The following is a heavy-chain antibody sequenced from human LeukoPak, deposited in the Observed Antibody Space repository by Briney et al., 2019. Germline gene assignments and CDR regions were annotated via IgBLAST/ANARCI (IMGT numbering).Heavy chain of an antibody. CDR3: ARDGGHSADY. V-gene: IGHV3-7*01. CDR1: GFTFSSYW. CDR2: IKGDGSDT. D-gene: IGHD1-26*01. Sequence: GGSLRLSCAASGFTFSSYWMFWVRQAPGKGLEWVATIKGDGSDTYYVDSVRGRFTISRDNAKNSVFLDMNSLRGEDTAVYYCARDGGHSADYWGQGTLVTVSS. J-gene: IGHJ4*02.